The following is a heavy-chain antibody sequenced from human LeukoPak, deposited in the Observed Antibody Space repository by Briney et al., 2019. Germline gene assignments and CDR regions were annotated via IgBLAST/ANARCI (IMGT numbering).Heavy chain of an antibody. CDR2: INHSGST. Sequence: SETLSLTCAVYGGSFSGYYWSWIRQPPGKGLEWIGEINHSGSTNYNPSLKSRVTISVDTSKNQFSLKLSSVTAADTAVYYCARRRGIVVAPAAIRRGDWFDPWGQGTLVTVSS. CDR3: ARRRGIVVAPAAIRRGDWFDP. J-gene: IGHJ5*02. V-gene: IGHV4-34*01. CDR1: GGSFSGYY. D-gene: IGHD2-2*02.